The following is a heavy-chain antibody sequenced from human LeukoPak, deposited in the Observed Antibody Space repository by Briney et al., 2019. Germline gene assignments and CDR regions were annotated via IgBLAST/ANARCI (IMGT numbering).Heavy chain of an antibody. CDR2: INPNSGGT. D-gene: IGHD1-26*01. CDR1: GYTFTGYY. CDR3: ARDGIVGGSYSHDY. V-gene: IGHV1-2*02. Sequence: GASVKVSCKASGYTFTGYYMHWVQQAPGQGLEWMGWINPNSGGTNYAQKFQGRVTMTRDTSISTAYMELSRLRSDDTAVYYCARDGIVGGSYSHDYWGQGTLVTVSS. J-gene: IGHJ4*02.